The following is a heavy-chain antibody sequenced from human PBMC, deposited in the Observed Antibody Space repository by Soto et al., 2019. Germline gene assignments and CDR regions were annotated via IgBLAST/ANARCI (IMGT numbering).Heavy chain of an antibody. CDR2: IWSDGSDK. CDR3: VRSHRYSRSAGWGGGFDY. D-gene: IGHD5-12*01. J-gene: IGHJ4*02. CDR1: GFTFSDSG. V-gene: IGHV3-33*01. Sequence: QVQLVESGGGVVQPGGSLRLSCATSGFTFSDSGMHWVRQAPGKGLEWVAVIWSDGSDKSYADSVEGRFTISRDNSKNTLYLQMNRLRAEDTAVYSCVRSHRYSRSAGWGGGFDYWGQGTLVTVSS.